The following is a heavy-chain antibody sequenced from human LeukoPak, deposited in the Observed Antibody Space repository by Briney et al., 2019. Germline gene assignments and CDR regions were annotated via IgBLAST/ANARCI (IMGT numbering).Heavy chain of an antibody. V-gene: IGHV1-2*02. CDR3: ARDGGLDF. CDR1: GYTFTGYY. Sequence: ASVKVSCKASGYTFTGYYMHWVRQAPGQGLEWMGWINPNSGDTNYAQKFQGRVTVTRDTSIGTVYMELSRLRSDDTAIFYCARDGGLDFWGQGTLVTVSS. J-gene: IGHJ4*02. CDR2: INPNSGDT. D-gene: IGHD3-16*01.